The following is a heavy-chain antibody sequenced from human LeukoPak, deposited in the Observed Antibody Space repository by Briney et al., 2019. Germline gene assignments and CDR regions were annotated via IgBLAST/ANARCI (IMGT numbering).Heavy chain of an antibody. Sequence: PSETLSLTCAVYGGSFSGYYWSWIRQPPGKGLEWIGEINHSGSTNYNPSLKSRVTISVDTSKNQFSLKLSSVTAADTAVYYCARGLGITMVRGAHTNYYHMDVWGKGTTVTVSS. CDR3: ARGLGITMVRGAHTNYYHMDV. V-gene: IGHV4-34*01. CDR2: INHSGST. D-gene: IGHD3-10*01. CDR1: GGSFSGYY. J-gene: IGHJ6*03.